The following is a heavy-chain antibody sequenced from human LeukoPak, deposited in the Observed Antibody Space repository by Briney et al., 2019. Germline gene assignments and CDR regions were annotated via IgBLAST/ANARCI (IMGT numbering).Heavy chain of an antibody. D-gene: IGHD6-13*01. CDR1: GGSLSSGDYY. CDR3: ARVEQQLALYWFDP. J-gene: IGHJ5*02. Sequence: PWETLSLTCTVSGGSLSSGDYYWSWIRQPPGKGLEWIGYVYYSGSTYYNPSLKSRVTISVDTSKNQFSLKLSSVTAADTAVYYCARVEQQLALYWFDPWGQGTLVTVSS. CDR2: VYYSGST. V-gene: IGHV4-30-4*08.